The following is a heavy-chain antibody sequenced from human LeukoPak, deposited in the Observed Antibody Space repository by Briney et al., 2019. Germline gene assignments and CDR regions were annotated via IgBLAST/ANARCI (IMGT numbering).Heavy chain of an antibody. CDR1: GFTFSSYW. J-gene: IGHJ5*02. V-gene: IGHV3-7*01. D-gene: IGHD2-2*01. CDR2: IKQDGSEK. Sequence: GGSLRLSCAASGFTFSSYWMSWVRQAPGKGLEWVANIKQDGSEKYYVDSVKGRFTISRGNAKNSLYLQMNSLRAEDTAVYYCARYGVCSSTSCYPNWFDPWGQGTLVTVSS. CDR3: ARYGVCSSTSCYPNWFDP.